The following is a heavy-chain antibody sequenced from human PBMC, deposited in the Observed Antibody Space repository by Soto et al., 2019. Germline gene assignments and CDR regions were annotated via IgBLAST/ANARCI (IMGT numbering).Heavy chain of an antibody. CDR1: GGSISSGGYS. J-gene: IGHJ5*02. CDR2: IYHSGST. D-gene: IGHD3-10*01. CDR3: ARYGSGSSVWFDP. V-gene: IGHV4-30-2*02. Sequence: SETLSLTCAVSGGSISSGGYSWSWIRQPPGKGLEWIGYIYHSGSTVYNPSFKSRVTISVDTSKNQFSLKLSSVTAADTAVYYCARYGSGSSVWFDPWGQGALVTVSS.